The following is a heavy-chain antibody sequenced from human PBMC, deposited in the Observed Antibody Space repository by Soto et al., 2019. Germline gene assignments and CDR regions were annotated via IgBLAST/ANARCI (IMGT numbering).Heavy chain of an antibody. J-gene: IGHJ3*02. CDR2: ISWNSGSI. D-gene: IGHD3-10*01. Sequence: GVCXRLSWSACVCSFYGYSIHLFRQAPGKGLEFVSGISWNSGSIGYADSVKGRFTISRDNAKNSLYLQMNSLRAEDTALYYCAKPFPAGGLIWLGAFFNDFDICGQRPMV. CDR1: VCSFYGYS. V-gene: IGHV3-9*01. CDR3: AKPFPAGGLIWLGAFFNDFDI.